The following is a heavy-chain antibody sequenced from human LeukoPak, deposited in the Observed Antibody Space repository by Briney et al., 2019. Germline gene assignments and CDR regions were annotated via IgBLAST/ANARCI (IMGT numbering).Heavy chain of an antibody. CDR2: INLNSGGT. J-gene: IGHJ6*02. CDR1: GYTFTGYY. V-gene: IGHV1-2*02. D-gene: IGHD2-2*01. CDR3: ARERIPVVPAAMVYYYGMDV. Sequence: ASVKVSCKASGYTFTGYYMHWVRQAPGQGLEGMGWINLNSGGTNYAQKFQGRVTMTRDTSISTAYMELSRLRSDDPAVYYCARERIPVVPAAMVYYYGMDVWGRGTRVTVSS.